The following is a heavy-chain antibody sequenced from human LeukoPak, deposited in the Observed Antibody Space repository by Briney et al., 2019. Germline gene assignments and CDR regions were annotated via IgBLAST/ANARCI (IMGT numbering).Heavy chain of an antibody. D-gene: IGHD4/OR15-4a*01. CDR3: ARDMVQYTHGEGGY. Sequence: ASVKVSCKASGYTFTTYGITWVRQAPGQGLEWMGWISTYSGNTNYALKFQGRLTMTTDTSTSTVNMELRSLRSDGTAVYYCARDMVQYTHGEGGYWGQGTLVTVSS. CDR2: ISTYSGNT. CDR1: GYTFTTYG. V-gene: IGHV1-18*01. J-gene: IGHJ4*02.